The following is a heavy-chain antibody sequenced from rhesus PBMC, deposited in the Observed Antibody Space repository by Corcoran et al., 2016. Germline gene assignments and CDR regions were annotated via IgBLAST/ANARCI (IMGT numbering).Heavy chain of an antibody. CDR2: VDPKDGEA. CDR3: ATSGYSSGFDY. V-gene: IGHV1-111*02. CDR1: GYTFTDYY. Sequence: EVQLVQSGAEVKKPGASVKISCKASGYTFTDYYLHWVRQAPGKGLGCMGRVDPKDGEAIHAQKFQDRVTITADTSTDTAYRELSSLGSEDTAVYYCATSGYSSGFDYWGQGVLVTVSS. D-gene: IGHD6-31*01. J-gene: IGHJ4*01.